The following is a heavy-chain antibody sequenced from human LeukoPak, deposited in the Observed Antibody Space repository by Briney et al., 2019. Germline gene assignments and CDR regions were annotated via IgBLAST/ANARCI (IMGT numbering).Heavy chain of an antibody. CDR2: IRNKAYGGTT. CDR3: AKDNGFDPYYYMDV. CDR1: GFTFGDYA. V-gene: IGHV3-49*03. J-gene: IGHJ6*03. Sequence: TGGSLRLSCTASGFTFGDYAMSWFRQAPGKGLEWVSFIRNKAYGGTTEYAASVKGRFTISRDDSKSIAYLQMNSLRAEDTAVYYCAKDNGFDPYYYMDVWGKGTTVTVSS. D-gene: IGHD3-9*01.